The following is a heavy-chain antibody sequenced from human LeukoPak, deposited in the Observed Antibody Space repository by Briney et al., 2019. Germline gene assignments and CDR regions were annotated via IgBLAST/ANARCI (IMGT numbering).Heavy chain of an antibody. J-gene: IGHJ4*02. CDR1: GGSISNYY. CDR3: ARAGDRAGLVDY. D-gene: IGHD7-27*01. Sequence: PSETLSLTCSVSGGSISNYYWSWIRQPPGKGLEWIGYIYYSGSTNYNPSLKSRVTISVDTSKNQFSLKLSSVTAADTAVYYCARAGDRAGLVDYWGQGTLVAVSS. CDR2: IYYSGST. V-gene: IGHV4-59*08.